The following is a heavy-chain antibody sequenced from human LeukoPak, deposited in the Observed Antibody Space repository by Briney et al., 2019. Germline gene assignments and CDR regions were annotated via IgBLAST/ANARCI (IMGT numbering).Heavy chain of an antibody. J-gene: IGHJ6*02. CDR3: ARIDIVVVPAARYYYYGMDV. CDR2: ISAYNGNT. Sequence: ASVKVSCKASGYTFTSYGISWVRQAPGQGLEWMGWISAYNGNTNCAQKLQGRVTMTTDTSTSTAYMELRSLRSDDTAVYYCARIDIVVVPAARYYYYGMDVWGQGTTVTVSS. V-gene: IGHV1-18*01. D-gene: IGHD2-2*01. CDR1: GYTFTSYG.